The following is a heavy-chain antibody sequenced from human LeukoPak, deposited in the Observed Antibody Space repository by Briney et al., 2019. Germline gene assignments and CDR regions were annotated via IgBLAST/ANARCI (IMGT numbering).Heavy chain of an antibody. CDR2: IYTSGST. CDR3: AREHSNWGYFDY. CDR1: GGSISSYY. V-gene: IGHV4-4*07. J-gene: IGHJ4*02. Sequence: SETLSLTCTVSGGSISSYYWSWIRQPAEKGLEWIGRIYTSGSTNYNPSLKSRVTMSVDTSKNQFSLKLSSVTAADTAVYYCAREHSNWGYFDYWGQGTLVTVSS. D-gene: IGHD7-27*01.